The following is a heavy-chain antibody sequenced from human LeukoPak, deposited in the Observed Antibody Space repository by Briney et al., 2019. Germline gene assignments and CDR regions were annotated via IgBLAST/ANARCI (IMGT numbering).Heavy chain of an antibody. CDR1: GFSFTDYP. J-gene: IGHJ4*02. Sequence: GGSLRLSCATSGFSFTDYPMNWVRQAPGKGLEWISNIRTTAEGAKYAYYADSVKGRVTISRDDGKNTLYLHTNSLRDDDTAVYYCATDQRYAFDYWGQGILVTVSS. CDR3: ATDQRYAFDY. V-gene: IGHV3-48*02. CDR2: IRTTAEGAKYA. D-gene: IGHD3-9*01.